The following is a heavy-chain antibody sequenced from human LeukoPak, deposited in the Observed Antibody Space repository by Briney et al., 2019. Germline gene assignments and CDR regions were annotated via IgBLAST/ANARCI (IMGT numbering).Heavy chain of an antibody. Sequence: GGSLRLSCATSGFTIVDYGQSWVRRAPGKGLEWLCAINYNGAITDYADSVKGRFTISRDNAKNSLYLRMDSLRAEDTALYYCARDRLGPSFSVSHFDLWGQGTLVTVSS. CDR2: INYNGAIT. J-gene: IGHJ4*02. CDR1: GFTIVDYG. V-gene: IGHV3-20*04. CDR3: ARDRLGPSFSVSHFDL. D-gene: IGHD3-3*02.